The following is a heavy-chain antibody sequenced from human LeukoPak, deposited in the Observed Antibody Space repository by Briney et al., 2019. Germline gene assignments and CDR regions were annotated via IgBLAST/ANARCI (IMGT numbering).Heavy chain of an antibody. CDR3: ARLSPRFAVVRDSHFDY. J-gene: IGHJ4*02. CDR2: MYYSGET. Sequence: PSETLSLTCSVSGDFVGSYYWSWIRQPPGKGLEWIGCMYYSGETHYNPSLQSRVSMSIDTSKNQFSLKLSSVTAADTAVYYCARLSPRFAVVRDSHFDYWGQGILVTVSS. CDR1: GDFVGSYY. V-gene: IGHV4-59*08. D-gene: IGHD3-3*01.